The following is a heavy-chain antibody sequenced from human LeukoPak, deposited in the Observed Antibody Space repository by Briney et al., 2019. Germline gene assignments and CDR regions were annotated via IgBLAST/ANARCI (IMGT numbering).Heavy chain of an antibody. CDR2: IKSDGTSA. Sequence: PGGSLRLSCAASGFTFSSYWMHWVRQGPGKGLVWVSRIKSDGTSATYADSVQGRFTISRDNAKNTLYLQMNSLRAEDTAVYYCAKGTGPLWLRPVDYWGQGTLVTVSS. CDR3: AKGTGPLWLRPVDY. V-gene: IGHV3-74*01. CDR1: GFTFSSYW. D-gene: IGHD5-12*01. J-gene: IGHJ4*02.